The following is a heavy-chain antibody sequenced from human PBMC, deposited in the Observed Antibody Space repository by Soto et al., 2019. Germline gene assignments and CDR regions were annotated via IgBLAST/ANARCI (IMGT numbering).Heavy chain of an antibody. V-gene: IGHV1-69*13. CDR3: ARSQGDFWSGYYLVGYYGMDV. D-gene: IGHD3-3*01. J-gene: IGHJ6*02. CDR1: GGTFSSYA. CDR2: IIPIFGTA. Sequence: WASVKVSCKASGGTFSSYAISWVRQAPGQGLEWMGGIIPIFGTANYAQKFQGRVTITADESTSTAYMELSSLRSEDTAVYYCARSQGDFWSGYYLVGYYGMDVWGQGTTVTVSS.